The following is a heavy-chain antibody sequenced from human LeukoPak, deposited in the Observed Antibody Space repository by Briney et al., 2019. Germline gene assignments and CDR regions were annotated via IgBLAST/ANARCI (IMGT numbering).Heavy chain of an antibody. CDR1: GFTFSTYW. CDR2: IKRDGSEK. J-gene: IGHJ4*02. CDR3: ARDPSGSGSPGY. V-gene: IGHV3-7*01. D-gene: IGHD3-10*01. Sequence: GGSLRLSCAASGFTFSTYWMSWVRQAPGKGLECVANIKRDGSEKYYVDSVKGRFTIFRDDAKSSLYLQMNSLRAEDTAVYYCARDPSGSGSPGYWGQGTLVTVSS.